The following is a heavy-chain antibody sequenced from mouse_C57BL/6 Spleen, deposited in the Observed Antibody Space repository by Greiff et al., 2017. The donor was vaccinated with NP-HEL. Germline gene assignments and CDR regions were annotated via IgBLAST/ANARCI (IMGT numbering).Heavy chain of an antibody. D-gene: IGHD2-5*01. J-gene: IGHJ1*03. V-gene: IGHV8-12*01. CDR1: GFSLSTSGMG. Sequence: QVTLKESGPGILQSSQNLSLTCSFSGFSLSTSGMGVSWIRQPSGKGLEWLAHIYWDDDKRYNPSLKSRLTISKDTSRNQVFLKITSVDTADTATYYCARRGDYSKPYWYFDVWGTGTTVTVSS. CDR3: ARRGDYSKPYWYFDV. CDR2: IYWDDDK.